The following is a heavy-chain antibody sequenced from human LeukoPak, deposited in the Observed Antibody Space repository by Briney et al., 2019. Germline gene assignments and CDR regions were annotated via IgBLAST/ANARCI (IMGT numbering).Heavy chain of an antibody. CDR3: ARYKLYHGAFDI. Sequence: GGSLRLSCAASGFTFSDYCMGWIRQAPGKGLEWVSYISSSGSTIYYADSVKGRFTISRDNAKNSLYLQMNSLRAEDTAVYYCARYKLYHGAFDIWGQGTMVTVSS. J-gene: IGHJ3*02. CDR1: GFTFSDYC. D-gene: IGHD2-2*01. CDR2: ISSSGSTI. V-gene: IGHV3-11*04.